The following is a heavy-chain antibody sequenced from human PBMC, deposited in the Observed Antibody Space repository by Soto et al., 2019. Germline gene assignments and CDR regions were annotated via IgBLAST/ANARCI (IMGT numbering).Heavy chain of an antibody. V-gene: IGHV3-30*18. CDR2: ISYDGSNK. CDR3: ANLKVLGWLGRSHYPGDRFGEKSDY. D-gene: IGHD3-10*01. CDR1: GFTFSSYG. J-gene: IGHJ4*02. Sequence: GGSLRLSCAASGFTFSSYGMHWVRQAPGKGLEWVAVISYDGSNKYYADSVKGRFTISRDNSKNTLYLQMNSLRAEDTAVYYCANLKVLGWLGRSHYPGDRFGEKSDYWGQGTLVTVSS.